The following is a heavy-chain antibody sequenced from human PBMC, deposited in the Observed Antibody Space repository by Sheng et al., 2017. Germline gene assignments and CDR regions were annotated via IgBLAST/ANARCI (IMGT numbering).Heavy chain of an antibody. V-gene: IGHV3-33*01. CDR2: IWYDGSNK. CDR1: GFTFSSYG. CDR3: ARGPYYYDSSGYYSY. J-gene: IGHJ4*02. D-gene: IGHD3-22*01. Sequence: QVQLVESGGGVVQPGRSLRLSCAASGFTFSSYGMHWVRQAPGKGLEWVAVIWYDGSNKYYADSVKGRFTISRDNSKNTLYLQMNSLRAEDTAVYYCARGPYYYDSSGYYSYWGQGTLVTVSS.